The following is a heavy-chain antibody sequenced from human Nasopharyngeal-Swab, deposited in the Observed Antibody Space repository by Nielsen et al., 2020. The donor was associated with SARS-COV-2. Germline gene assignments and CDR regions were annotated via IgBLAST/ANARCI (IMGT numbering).Heavy chain of an antibody. Sequence: ASVKVSCKASGYTFTSYGISWVRQAPGQGLEWMGWISAYNGNTNYAQKLQGRVTMTTGTSTSTAYMELRSLRSDDTAVYYCARISYSSGYYYYYYYGMDVWGQGTTVTVSS. J-gene: IGHJ6*02. CDR1: GYTFTSYG. V-gene: IGHV1-18*01. CDR2: ISAYNGNT. D-gene: IGHD3-22*01. CDR3: ARISYSSGYYYYYYYGMDV.